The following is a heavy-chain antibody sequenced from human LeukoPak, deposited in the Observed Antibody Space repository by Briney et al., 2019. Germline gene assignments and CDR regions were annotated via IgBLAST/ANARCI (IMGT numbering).Heavy chain of an antibody. CDR1: GFTFSSYE. CDR2: ISSSGSTI. V-gene: IGHV3-48*03. D-gene: IGHD3-10*01. Sequence: PGGSLRLSCAASGFTFSSYEMNWVRQAPGKGLEWVSYISSSGSTIYYADSVKGRFTISRDNAKNSLYLQMNSLRAEDTAVYYCAGGSGVLVDPFDYWGQGTLVTVSS. J-gene: IGHJ4*02. CDR3: AGGSGVLVDPFDY.